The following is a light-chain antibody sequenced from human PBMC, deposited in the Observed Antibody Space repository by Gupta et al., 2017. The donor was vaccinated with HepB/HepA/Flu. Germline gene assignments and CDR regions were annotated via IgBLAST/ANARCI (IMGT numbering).Light chain of an antibody. J-gene: IGLJ2*01. CDR3: QAWDSSTVV. CDR1: KLGDKY. Sequence: SYALTQPPSVSVSPGQTASIPCSGDKLGDKYASWYQQKPGQSPVLVIYQDRKRPSGIPERFSGSNSGNTATLTISGTQAMDEADYYCQAWDSSTVVFGGGTNLTVL. V-gene: IGLV3-1*01. CDR2: QDR.